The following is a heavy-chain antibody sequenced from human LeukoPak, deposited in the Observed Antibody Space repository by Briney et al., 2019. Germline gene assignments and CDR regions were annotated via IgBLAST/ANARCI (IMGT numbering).Heavy chain of an antibody. D-gene: IGHD2-21*02. CDR2: INPNSGGT. J-gene: IGHJ4*02. V-gene: IGHV1-2*02. CDR3: ARVAGGDWYYFDF. CDR1: GYTFTGYY. Sequence: ASVKVSCKASGYTFTGYYMHWVRQAPGQGLECMGWINPNSGGTNSAQKFQGRVTLTRDTSISAAYMELSRLGSDDTAVYYCARVAGGDWYYFDFWGQGTLVTVSS.